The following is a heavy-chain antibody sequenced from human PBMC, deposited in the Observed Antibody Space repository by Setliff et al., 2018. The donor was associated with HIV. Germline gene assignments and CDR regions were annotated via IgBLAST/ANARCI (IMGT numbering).Heavy chain of an antibody. CDR1: GGSISSGSYY. D-gene: IGHD3-16*01. Sequence: SETLSLTCTVSGGSISSGSYYWSWIRQPAGKGLEWIGRIYTSGSTNYNPSLKSRVTISVDTSKNQFSLKLSSVTAADTAVYYCARQRHGGAGAHDYWGQGTLVTVS. J-gene: IGHJ4*02. CDR2: IYTSGST. V-gene: IGHV4-61*02. CDR3: ARQRHGGAGAHDY.